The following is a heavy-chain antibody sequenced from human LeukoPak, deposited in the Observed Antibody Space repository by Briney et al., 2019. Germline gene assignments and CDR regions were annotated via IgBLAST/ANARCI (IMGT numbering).Heavy chain of an antibody. CDR1: GGTFSSYA. V-gene: IGHV1-69*05. D-gene: IGHD3-10*01. CDR3: ARDDYYGSGKHYYYYMDV. J-gene: IGHJ6*03. CDR2: IIPIFGTA. Sequence: SVKVSCKASGGTFSSYAISWVRQAPGQGLEWMGGIIPIFGTANCAQKFQGRVTVTTDEYTSTAYMELSSLRSEDTAVYYCARDDYYGSGKHYYYYMDVWGKGTTVTVSS.